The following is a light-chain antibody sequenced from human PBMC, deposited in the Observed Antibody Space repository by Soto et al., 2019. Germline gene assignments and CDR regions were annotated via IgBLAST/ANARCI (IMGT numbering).Light chain of an antibody. J-gene: IGLJ2*01. V-gene: IGLV2-14*03. CDR3: SSYTSSSTLV. CDR1: SSDVGGYNY. CDR2: DVS. Sequence: QSALTQPASVSGSPGQSITISCTGTSSDVGGYNYVSWYQHHPGKAPKLMIFDVSSRPSGVSYRFSGSKSGNTASLIISVLQAEDEANYYCSSYTSSSTLVFGGGTKLTVL.